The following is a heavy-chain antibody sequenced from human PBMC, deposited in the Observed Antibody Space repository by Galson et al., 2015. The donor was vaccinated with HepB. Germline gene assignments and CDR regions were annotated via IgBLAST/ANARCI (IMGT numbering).Heavy chain of an antibody. CDR3: AKEMGYRYAGVDY. J-gene: IGHJ4*02. Sequence: SLRLSCAASGFTFSSYAMSWVRQAPGKGLEWASAVSDSGTSTDYADSVKGRFTISRDNSEDTLYLQMSSLRAEDTAIYYCAKEMGYRYAGVDYWGQGTLVTVSS. V-gene: IGHV3-23*01. CDR2: VSDSGTST. CDR1: GFTFSSYA. D-gene: IGHD5-18*01.